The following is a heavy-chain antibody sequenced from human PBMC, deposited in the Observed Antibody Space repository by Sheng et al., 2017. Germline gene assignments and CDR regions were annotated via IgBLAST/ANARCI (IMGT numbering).Heavy chain of an antibody. CDR1: GYTFTSYG. Sequence: QVQLVQSGAEVKKPGASVKVSCQASGYTFTSYGISWVRQAPGQGLEWMGWISANNGDTHYAQKVQDRVTLTTDTSTTTAYMELRSLSSDDTAVYYCARKPHQGALDIWGQGTVVTVSS. V-gene: IGHV1-18*01. CDR2: ISANNGDT. CDR3: ARKPHQGALDI. J-gene: IGHJ3*02.